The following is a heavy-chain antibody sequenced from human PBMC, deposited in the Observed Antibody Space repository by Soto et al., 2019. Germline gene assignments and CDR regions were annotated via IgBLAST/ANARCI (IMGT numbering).Heavy chain of an antibody. Sequence: SETLSLTCTVSGGSISSYYWSWIRQPPGKGLEWIGYIYYSGSTNYNPSLKSRVTISVDTSKNQFSLKLSSVTAADTAVYYCARDLMRIAARGAHNWFDPWGQRTLVTVSS. CDR1: GGSISSYY. J-gene: IGHJ5*02. CDR2: IYYSGST. CDR3: ARDLMRIAARGAHNWFDP. D-gene: IGHD6-6*01. V-gene: IGHV4-59*01.